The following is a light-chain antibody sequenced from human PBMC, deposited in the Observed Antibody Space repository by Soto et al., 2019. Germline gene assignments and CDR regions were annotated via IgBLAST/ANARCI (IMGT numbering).Light chain of an antibody. Sequence: EIVLTQSPGTLSFSPGERANLSCRASQSVSSSYLAWYQQKPGQAPRLLIYGASSRATGIPDRFSGSGSGTDFTLTIASLEPEDFAVYYCQQYGTSPRTFGQGTKVDIK. CDR3: QQYGTSPRT. CDR1: QSVSSSY. J-gene: IGKJ1*01. CDR2: GAS. V-gene: IGKV3-20*01.